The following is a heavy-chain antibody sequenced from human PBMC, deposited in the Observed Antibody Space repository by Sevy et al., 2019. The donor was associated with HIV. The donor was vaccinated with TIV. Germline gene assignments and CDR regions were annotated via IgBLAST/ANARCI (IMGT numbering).Heavy chain of an antibody. CDR3: AKDRYGDTAFGDY. V-gene: IGHV3-30*04. D-gene: IGHD4-17*01. CDR2: ISYDGRNK. CDR1: GFTFSNYA. J-gene: IGHJ4*02. Sequence: GGCLRLSCAASGFTFSNYAMRWVRQAPGKGLEWVAFISYDGRNKYYADSVEGRFTISRDSSKSTLYLQMNSLRAEDTAVYFCAKDRYGDTAFGDYWGQGSLVTVSS.